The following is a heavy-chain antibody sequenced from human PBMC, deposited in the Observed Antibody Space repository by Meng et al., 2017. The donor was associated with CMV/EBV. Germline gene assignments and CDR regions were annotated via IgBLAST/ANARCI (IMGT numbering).Heavy chain of an antibody. V-gene: IGHV4-4*02. CDR1: GGSISSSNW. CDR3: ARESRGYCSSTSCYWGDGMDV. J-gene: IGHJ6*02. CDR2: IYHSGST. D-gene: IGHD2-2*01. Sequence: SETLSLTCAVSGGSISSSNWWSWVRQPPEKGLEWIGEIYHSGSTNYNPSLKSRVTISVDKSKNQFSLKLSSVTAADTAVYYCARESRGYCSSTSCYWGDGMDVWGQGTTVTVSS.